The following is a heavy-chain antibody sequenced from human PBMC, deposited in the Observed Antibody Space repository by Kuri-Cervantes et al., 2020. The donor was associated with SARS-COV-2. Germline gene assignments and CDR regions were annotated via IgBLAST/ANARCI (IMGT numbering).Heavy chain of an antibody. Sequence: GSLRLSCAVYGGSFSGYYWSWIRQPPGKGLEWIGEINHSGSTNYNPSLKSRVTISVDTSKNQFSLKLSSVTAAGTAVYYCASGLYYGSGSRGVDVWGQGTTVTVSS. V-gene: IGHV4-34*01. CDR2: INHSGST. J-gene: IGHJ6*02. CDR1: GGSFSGYY. CDR3: ASGLYYGSGSRGVDV. D-gene: IGHD3-10*01.